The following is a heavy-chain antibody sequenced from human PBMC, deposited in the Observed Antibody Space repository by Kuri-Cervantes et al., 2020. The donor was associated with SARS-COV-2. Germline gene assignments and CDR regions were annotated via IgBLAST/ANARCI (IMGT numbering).Heavy chain of an antibody. J-gene: IGHJ4*02. CDR2: IYHSGST. Sequence: ESLKISCTVSGYSISSGYYWGWIRQPPGKGLEWIGSIYHSGSTYYNPSLKSRVTISVDTSKNQFSLKLSSVTAADTAVYYCARGGEMRLRKTGTVIDYWGQGTLVTVSS. D-gene: IGHD1-1*01. V-gene: IGHV4-38-2*02. CDR1: GYSISSGYY. CDR3: ARGGEMRLRKTGTVIDY.